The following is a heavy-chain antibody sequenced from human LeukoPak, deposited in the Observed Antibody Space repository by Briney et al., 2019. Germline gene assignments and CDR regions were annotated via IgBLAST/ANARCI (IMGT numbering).Heavy chain of an antibody. Sequence: GGSLRLSCAASGYTFSNAWMTWVRQAPGKGLEWVGRIKSKTAGGTIDYAAPVKGRFTISRDDSKNTLYLQMNSLKTEDTAVYYCTTGESMVGTTIHIRWADWGQGTLVTVSS. CDR3: TTGESMVGTTIHIRWAD. J-gene: IGHJ4*02. CDR2: IKSKTAGGTI. V-gene: IGHV3-15*01. CDR1: GYTFSNAW. D-gene: IGHD1-26*01.